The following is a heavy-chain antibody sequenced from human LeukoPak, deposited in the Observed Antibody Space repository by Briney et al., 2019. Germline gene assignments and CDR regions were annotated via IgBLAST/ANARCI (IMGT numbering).Heavy chain of an antibody. Sequence: SETLSLTCAVYGGSFSGYYWSWIRQPPGKGLEWIGEINHSGSTNYNPSLKSRATISVDTSKNQFSLKLSSVAAADTAVYYCARVRYSSGWYLGSANFDYWGQGTLVTVSS. CDR1: GGSFSGYY. J-gene: IGHJ4*02. CDR2: INHSGST. V-gene: IGHV4-34*01. CDR3: ARVRYSSGWYLGSANFDY. D-gene: IGHD6-19*01.